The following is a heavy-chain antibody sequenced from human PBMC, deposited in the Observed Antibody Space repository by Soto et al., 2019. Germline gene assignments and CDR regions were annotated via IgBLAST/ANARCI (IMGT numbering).Heavy chain of an antibody. CDR2: IIPIFGTA. Sequence: QVQLVQSGAEVKKPGSSVKVSCKASGGTFSSYAISWVRQAPGQGLEWMGGIIPIFGTANYAQKFQGRVTINADESTSTAYMELSSLRSEDTAVYYCARSLLPGDYVPYYYYYGMDVWGQGTTVTVSS. J-gene: IGHJ6*02. CDR3: ARSLLPGDYVPYYYYYGMDV. D-gene: IGHD4-17*01. CDR1: GGTFSSYA. V-gene: IGHV1-69*12.